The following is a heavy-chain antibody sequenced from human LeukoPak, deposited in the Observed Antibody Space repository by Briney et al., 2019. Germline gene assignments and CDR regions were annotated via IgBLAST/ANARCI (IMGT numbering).Heavy chain of an antibody. CDR1: GFTFNNYG. CDR3: AKDTIQGDTALDY. V-gene: IGHV3-30*02. CDR2: IRYDGSIK. D-gene: IGHD5-18*01. Sequence: PGGSLRLSCAASGFTFNNYGMHWVRQAPGKGLEWVTFIRYDGSIKYYTDSVKGRFTISRDNYKNTLYLQINSLRAEDTAVYYCAKDTIQGDTALDYWGQGTLVTVSS. J-gene: IGHJ4*02.